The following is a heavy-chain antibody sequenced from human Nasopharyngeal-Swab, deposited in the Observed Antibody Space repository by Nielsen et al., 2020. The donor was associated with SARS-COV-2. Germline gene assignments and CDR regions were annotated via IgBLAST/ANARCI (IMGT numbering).Heavy chain of an antibody. CDR3: TRATGYSYGDDY. CDR1: GFTFGDYA. D-gene: IGHD5-18*01. V-gene: IGHV3-49*04. Sequence: GESLKISCTASGFTFGDYAMSWVRQAPGKGLEWVGFIRSKAYGGTTEYAASVKGRFTISRGDSKSIAYLQMNSLKTEDTAVYYCTRATGYSYGDDYWGQGTLVTVSS. J-gene: IGHJ4*02. CDR2: IRSKAYGGTT.